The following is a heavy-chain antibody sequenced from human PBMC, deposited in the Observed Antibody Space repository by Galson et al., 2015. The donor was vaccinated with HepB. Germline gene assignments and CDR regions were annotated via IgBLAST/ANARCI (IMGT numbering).Heavy chain of an antibody. CDR1: GGSISSSSYY. CDR3: ARGVGDCSGGSCYHWFDP. D-gene: IGHD2-15*01. Sequence: ETLSLTCTVSGGSISSSSYYWGWIRQPPGKGLEWIGSIYYSGSTYYNPSLKSRVTISVDTSKNQFSLKLSSVTAADTAVYYCARGVGDCSGGSCYHWFDPWGQGTLVTVSS. CDR2: IYYSGST. V-gene: IGHV4-39*01. J-gene: IGHJ5*02.